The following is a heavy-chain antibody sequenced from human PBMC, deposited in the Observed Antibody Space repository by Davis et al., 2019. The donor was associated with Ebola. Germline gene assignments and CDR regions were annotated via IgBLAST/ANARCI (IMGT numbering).Heavy chain of an antibody. CDR3: ARDGGRGLYYYYYGMDV. Sequence: AASVKVSCKASGGTFSSYAISWVRQAPGQGLEWMGGIIPIFGTANYAQKFQGRVTITADESTSTAYMELSSLRSEDTAVYYCARDGGRGLYYYYYGMDVWGQGTTVIVSS. V-gene: IGHV1-69*13. CDR2: IIPIFGTA. J-gene: IGHJ6*02. CDR1: GGTFSSYA. D-gene: IGHD4-23*01.